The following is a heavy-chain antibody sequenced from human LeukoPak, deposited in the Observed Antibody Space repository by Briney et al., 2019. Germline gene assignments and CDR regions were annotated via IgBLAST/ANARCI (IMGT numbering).Heavy chain of an antibody. J-gene: IGHJ5*02. CDR3: ARGSYDYVWGSYRSNNWFDP. CDR2: ISGSGGST. CDR1: ALTFSSYA. D-gene: IGHD3-16*02. V-gene: IGHV3-23*01. Sequence: PGGSLRLSCAASALTFSSYAMSWVRQAPGKGLEWVSAISGSGGSTYYADSVKGRFTISRDNSKNTLYLQMNSLRAEDTAVYYCARGSYDYVWGSYRSNNWFDPWGQGTLVTVSS.